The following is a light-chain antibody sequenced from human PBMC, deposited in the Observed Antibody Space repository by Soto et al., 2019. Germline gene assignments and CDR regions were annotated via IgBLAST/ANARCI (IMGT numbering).Light chain of an antibody. CDR1: PSLLHITGETF. J-gene: IGKJ5*01. Sequence: IVVTQSPLSLSVAAGQPASISFKSSPSLLHITGETFLFWYLQKPGQSPQLLIYEVSTRVSGVPDRFSGSGSGTDFTLEISRVETDDVGIYYCMQSTQLPPTFGQGTRLEIK. CDR2: EVS. CDR3: MQSTQLPPT. V-gene: IGKV2D-29*02.